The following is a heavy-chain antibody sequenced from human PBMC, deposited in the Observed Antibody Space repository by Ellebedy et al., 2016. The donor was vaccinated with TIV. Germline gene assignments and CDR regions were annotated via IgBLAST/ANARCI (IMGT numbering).Heavy chain of an antibody. J-gene: IGHJ4*02. V-gene: IGHV3-7*04. Sequence: GESLKISCAASGFTFSAHWMTWVRQAPGKGLECVAKIRPDGSGASYVDPVNGRFTLSRDNAKNSVYLQMNSLTVEDTAVYYCAKEEWYRFDYWGQGTLVTVSS. CDR1: GFTFSAHW. CDR2: IRPDGSGA. CDR3: AKEEWYRFDY. D-gene: IGHD3-3*01.